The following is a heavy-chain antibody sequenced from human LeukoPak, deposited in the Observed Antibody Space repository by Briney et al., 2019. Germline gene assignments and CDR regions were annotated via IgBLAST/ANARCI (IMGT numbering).Heavy chain of an antibody. V-gene: IGHV3-23*01. CDR1: GFTFSTSA. CDR3: AKSSLNWFDP. CDR2: IGGSIIGI. Sequence: GGSLRLSCVASGFTFSTSAMSWVRQAAGKGLEWVAAIGGSIIGIYYADSVRGRFTISRDNSKNKLYLQMNSLRVEDTAVYYCAKSSLNWFDPWGQGTPVTVSS. J-gene: IGHJ5*02.